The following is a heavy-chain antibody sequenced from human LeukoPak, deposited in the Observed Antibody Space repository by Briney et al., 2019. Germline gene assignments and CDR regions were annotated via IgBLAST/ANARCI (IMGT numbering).Heavy chain of an antibody. CDR2: IKPDGSVK. CDR3: TTNHY. CDR1: GFTFSNYW. V-gene: IGHV3-7*01. Sequence: QPGGSLRLSCAASGFTFSNYWMGWVRQTPGMGLEWVANIKPDGSVKDYVDSVKGRFTFSRDNAKNSVYLQMNSPRAEDTAMYYCTTNHYWGQGTLVTVSS. J-gene: IGHJ4*02.